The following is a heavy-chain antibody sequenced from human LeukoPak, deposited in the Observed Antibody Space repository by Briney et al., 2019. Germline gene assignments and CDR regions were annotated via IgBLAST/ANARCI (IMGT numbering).Heavy chain of an antibody. D-gene: IGHD6-19*01. J-gene: IGHJ4*02. Sequence: SETLSLTCTVSGGSISSSSDYWGWIRQPPGKGLEWIGSIYYSGNTYYNPSLNSRVTISVDTSKKQFSLKLSSVTAADTAVYYCASNPSGSSAWYYFDKWGQGTLVTVSS. CDR3: ASNPSGSSAWYYFDK. CDR1: GGSISSSSDY. V-gene: IGHV4-39*01. CDR2: IYYSGNT.